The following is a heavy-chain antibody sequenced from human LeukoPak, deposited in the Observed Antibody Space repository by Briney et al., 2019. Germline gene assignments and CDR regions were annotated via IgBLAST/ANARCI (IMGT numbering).Heavy chain of an antibody. CDR1: GGSISGYY. V-gene: IGHV4-59*12. CDR2: MYDSGIT. D-gene: IGHD6-19*01. CDR3: ARCSSGWSDFDY. Sequence: SETLSLTCTVSGGSISGYYWSWIRQPPGKGLEWIGYMYDSGITNYNSSLKSRVTMSVDTSKNQFSLKLSSVTAADTAVYYCARCSSGWSDFDYWGQGTLVTVSS. J-gene: IGHJ4*02.